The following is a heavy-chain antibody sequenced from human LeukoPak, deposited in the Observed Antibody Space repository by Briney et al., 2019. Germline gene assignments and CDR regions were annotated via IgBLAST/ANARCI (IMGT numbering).Heavy chain of an antibody. J-gene: IGHJ4*02. CDR2: IYSGGSR. CDR1: GFTLSTDH. CDR3: ARVWELSFHY. Sequence: GGSLRLSCAASGFTLSTDHMSWVRQAPREGLGWGAVIYSGGSRSNAESAKGGFTISRDNSQNTLYLQMNSQRGGDAAVYYCARVWELSFHYWGQGTLVSVS. V-gene: IGHV3-53*01. D-gene: IGHD1-26*01.